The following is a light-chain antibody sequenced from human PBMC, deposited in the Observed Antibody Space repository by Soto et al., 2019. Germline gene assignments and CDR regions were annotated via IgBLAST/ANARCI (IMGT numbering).Light chain of an antibody. Sequence: QSVLTQPPSASGAPGQRVTISCSGSSSNIGSNTVNWYQQLPGTAPKLLIYTNNQRPSGVPDRFSGSKSGTSASLAISGLQSEDEADSYCAAWDASLNGRVFGTGTKVTVL. CDR3: AAWDASLNGRV. J-gene: IGLJ1*01. CDR2: TNN. V-gene: IGLV1-44*01. CDR1: SSNIGSNT.